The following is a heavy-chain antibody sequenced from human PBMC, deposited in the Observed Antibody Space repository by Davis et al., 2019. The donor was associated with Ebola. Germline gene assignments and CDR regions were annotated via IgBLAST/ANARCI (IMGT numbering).Heavy chain of an antibody. CDR3: ARVRYYDSSGPEQH. V-gene: IGHV1-18*01. J-gene: IGHJ1*01. Sequence: GESLKISCKASGYTFTSYGISWVRQAPGQGLEWMGWIRAYNGNTNYAQKLQGRVTMTTDTSTSTAYMELRSLRSDDTAVYYRARVRYYDSSGPEQHWGQGTLVTVSS. CDR1: GYTFTSYG. CDR2: IRAYNGNT. D-gene: IGHD3-22*01.